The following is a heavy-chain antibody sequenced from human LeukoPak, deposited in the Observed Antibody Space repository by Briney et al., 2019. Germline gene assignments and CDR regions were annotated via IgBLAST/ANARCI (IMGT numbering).Heavy chain of an antibody. D-gene: IGHD2-2*01. J-gene: IGHJ6*03. Sequence: GESLKISCKGSGYSFTSYWIGWVRQMPGKGLEWMGTIYPGDSDTRYSPSFQGHVTISADKSISTAYLQWSSLKASDTAMYYRARLGYCSSTSCYGLYYYYYYYMDVWGKGTTVTVSS. CDR1: GYSFTSYW. V-gene: IGHV5-51*01. CDR3: ARLGYCSSTSCYGLYYYYYYYMDV. CDR2: IYPGDSDT.